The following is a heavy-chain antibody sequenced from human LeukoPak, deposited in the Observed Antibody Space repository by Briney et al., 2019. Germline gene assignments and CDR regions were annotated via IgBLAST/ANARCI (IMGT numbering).Heavy chain of an antibody. CDR3: ARVGIGGHLDY. CDR1: GFTFSGYA. Sequence: GGSLRLSCAGSGFTFSGYAMHWVRQAPGKGLEYVSAISNVGGSTYYADSVKGRFSISKDNSKNTLYLEMGSLRPEDMAMYYCARVGIGGHLDYWGQGTLVTVSS. V-gene: IGHV3-64*02. D-gene: IGHD2-21*01. CDR2: ISNVGGST. J-gene: IGHJ4*02.